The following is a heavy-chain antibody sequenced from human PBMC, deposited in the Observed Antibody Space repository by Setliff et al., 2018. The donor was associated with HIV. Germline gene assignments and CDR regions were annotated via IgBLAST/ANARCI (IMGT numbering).Heavy chain of an antibody. CDR2: ISPYNGHT. D-gene: IGHD2-15*01. J-gene: IGHJ4*02. Sequence: ASVKVSCKTSGYTFTTYGITWVRQAPGQGLEWMGWISPYNGHTNYAQNFQDRVTMTSDTSTSTVYMELRSLRSDDTAVHYCAREAPGSRNRWPYYFDFWGQGMLVTVSS. CDR3: AREAPGSRNRWPYYFDF. CDR1: GYTFTTYG. V-gene: IGHV1-18*01.